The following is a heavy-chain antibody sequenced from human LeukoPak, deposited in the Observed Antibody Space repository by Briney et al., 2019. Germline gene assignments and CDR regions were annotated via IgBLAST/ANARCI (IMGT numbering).Heavy chain of an antibody. V-gene: IGHV3-30*04. CDR1: GFTFSSYA. CDR3: AKDKGSYYFDY. J-gene: IGHJ4*02. CDR2: ISYDGSNK. Sequence: GGSLRLSCAASGFTFSSYAMHWVRQAPGKGLEWVAVISYDGSNKYYADSVKGRFTISRDNSKNTLYLQMNSLRAEDAAVYYCAKDKGSYYFDYWGQGTLVTVSS.